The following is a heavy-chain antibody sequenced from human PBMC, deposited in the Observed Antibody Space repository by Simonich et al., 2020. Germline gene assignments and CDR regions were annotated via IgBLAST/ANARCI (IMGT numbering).Heavy chain of an antibody. V-gene: IGHV4-59*01. J-gene: IGHJ4*02. CDR2: IYYSGST. CDR1: GGSISSYY. D-gene: IGHD1-1*01. CDR3: ARAFRDRTGYFDY. Sequence: QVQLQESGPGLVKPSETLSLTCTVSGGSISSYYWSWIRQPPWKGLEWIGSIYYSGSTTSNPSLKRRVTTSVDTSKNQFSLKLSSVTAADTAVYYCARAFRDRTGYFDYWGQGTLVTVSS.